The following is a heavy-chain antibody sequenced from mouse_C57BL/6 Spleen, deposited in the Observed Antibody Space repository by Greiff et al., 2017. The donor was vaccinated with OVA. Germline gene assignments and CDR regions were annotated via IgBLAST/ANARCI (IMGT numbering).Heavy chain of an antibody. Sequence: VQLLQPGAGLVKPGASVKLSCKASGFTFTSYGMQWVQQRPGQGLEWIGEINPSDSYTNYNQKFKGKSTFTVDTAYSTAYMQHSSLTTEDSTVYYCAESLREGRYFDVWGTGTTVTVSS. J-gene: IGHJ1*03. CDR3: AESLREGRYFDV. CDR2: INPSDSYT. D-gene: IGHD3-3*01. V-gene: IGHV1-50*01. CDR1: GFTFTSYG.